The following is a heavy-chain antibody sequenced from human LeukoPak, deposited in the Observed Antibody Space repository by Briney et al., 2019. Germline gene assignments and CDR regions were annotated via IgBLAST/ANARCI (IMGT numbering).Heavy chain of an antibody. CDR2: IYYSGST. CDR3: AGSFRPYNWFDP. D-gene: IGHD2/OR15-2a*01. Sequence: SSETLSLTCTVSGGSISSYYWSWIRQPPGKGLEWIGYIYYSGSTNYNPSLKSRVTISVDTSKNQFSLKLSSVTAADTAVYYCAGSFRPYNWFDPWGQGTLVTVSS. CDR1: GGSISSYY. J-gene: IGHJ5*02. V-gene: IGHV4-59*01.